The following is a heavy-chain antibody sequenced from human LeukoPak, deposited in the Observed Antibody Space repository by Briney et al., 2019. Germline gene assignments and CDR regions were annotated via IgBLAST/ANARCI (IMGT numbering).Heavy chain of an antibody. Sequence: GRSLRLSCAASGFTFNSYAMHWVRQAPGKGLEWVAVISYDGSNKYYADSVKGRITISRDNSKNTLYLQMSSLRAEDTAVYYCAREMATITYAFDIWGQGTMVTVSS. D-gene: IGHD5-24*01. J-gene: IGHJ3*02. CDR2: ISYDGSNK. V-gene: IGHV3-30*04. CDR3: AREMATITYAFDI. CDR1: GFTFNSYA.